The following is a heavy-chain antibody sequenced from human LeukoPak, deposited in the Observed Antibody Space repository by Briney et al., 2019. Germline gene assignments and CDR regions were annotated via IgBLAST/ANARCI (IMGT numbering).Heavy chain of an antibody. CDR3: AKVDGDGYQWEVDY. CDR2: ISHDGSNK. V-gene: IGHV3-30*18. Sequence: PGGSLRLSCAASGFTFSSYGMHWVRQAPGKGLEWVAVISHDGSNKYYADSVNGRFTISRDNSKNTLYLQMNSLRVEDTAVYYCAKVDGDGYQWEVDYWGQGTLVTVSS. D-gene: IGHD5-24*01. J-gene: IGHJ4*02. CDR1: GFTFSSYG.